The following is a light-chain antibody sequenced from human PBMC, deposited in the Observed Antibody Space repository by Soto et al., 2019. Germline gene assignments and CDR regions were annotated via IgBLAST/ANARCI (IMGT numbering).Light chain of an antibody. V-gene: IGKV3-11*01. CDR1: QSVTTY. CDR3: QQRYAGPLT. CDR2: DAF. Sequence: EIVLTQSPATLPVSPGERVTLSCRASQSVTTYLAWYQQKPGQAPRLLIYDAFNMAPGIPARFSGSGSGTDFTLTISSLEPEDFAVYYCQQRYAGPLTFGGGTKVEIK. J-gene: IGKJ4*01.